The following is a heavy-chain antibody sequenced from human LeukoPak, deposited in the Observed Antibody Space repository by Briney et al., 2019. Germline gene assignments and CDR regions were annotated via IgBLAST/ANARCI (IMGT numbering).Heavy chain of an antibody. J-gene: IGHJ4*02. CDR3: ARGGMVRDRRHFQFDH. Sequence: ASVKVSCKASGYTFTSYSMHWVRQAPGQGLEWMGIINPNGGSTIYAQKFQGRVTMTRDTSTSTVYMDLTSLRSEDTAVHYCARGGMVRDRRHFQFDHWGQGTLVTVSS. CDR1: GYTFTSYS. V-gene: IGHV1-46*01. CDR2: INPNGGST. D-gene: IGHD3-10*01.